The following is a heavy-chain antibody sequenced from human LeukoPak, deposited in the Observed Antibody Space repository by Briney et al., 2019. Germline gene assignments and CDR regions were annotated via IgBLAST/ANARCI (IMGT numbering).Heavy chain of an antibody. CDR3: TKDPPLTGGVYSAH. CDR2: MKSKVDGGTV. V-gene: IGHV3-15*07. Sequence: PGGSLRLSCAASGLIFSNAWMNWVRQAPGKGLEWVGRMKSKVDGGTVDYAAPVKGRFIISRDDSKNTLFLEMNSLKSEDTATYYCTKDPPLTGGVYSAHWGRGTLVIVSS. D-gene: IGHD7-27*01. J-gene: IGHJ4*02. CDR1: GLIFSNAW.